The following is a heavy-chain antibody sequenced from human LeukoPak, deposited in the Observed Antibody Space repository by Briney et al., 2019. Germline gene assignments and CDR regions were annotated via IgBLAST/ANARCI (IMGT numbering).Heavy chain of an antibody. CDR2: ISSSSSYI. D-gene: IGHD1-26*01. J-gene: IGHJ4*02. Sequence: GSLRLSCAASGFTFSSYSMNWVRQAPGKGLEWVSSISSSSSYIYYADSVKGRFTISRDNSKNTLYLQMNSLRAEDTAVYYCAKGAEGVGATYFDYWGQGTLVTVS. V-gene: IGHV3-21*04. CDR1: GFTFSSYS. CDR3: AKGAEGVGATYFDY.